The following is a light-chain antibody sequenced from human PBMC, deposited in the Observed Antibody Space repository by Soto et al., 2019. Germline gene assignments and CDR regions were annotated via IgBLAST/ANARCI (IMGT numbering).Light chain of an antibody. J-gene: IGKJ1*01. CDR3: QQYGSSPWT. CDR1: QSVSSSS. CDR2: GAS. Sequence: TLAPGALLLSPGERATLSCRASQSVSSSSLAWYQQKPGQAPRLLIYGASSRATGIPDRFSGSGSGTDFTLTISRLEPEDFALYYCQQYGSSPWTFGQGTKVDIK. V-gene: IGKV3-20*01.